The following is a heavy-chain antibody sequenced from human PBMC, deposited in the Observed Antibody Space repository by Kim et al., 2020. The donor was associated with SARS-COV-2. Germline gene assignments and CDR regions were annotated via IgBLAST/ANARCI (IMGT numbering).Heavy chain of an antibody. D-gene: IGHD2-21*02. Sequence: FYADSVKGRFTISRHNSKNTLYLQMNSLRAEDTAVYYCARGDGSPGLWFDPWGQGTLVTVSS. J-gene: IGHJ5*02. CDR3: ARGDGSPGLWFDP. V-gene: IGHV3-53*04.